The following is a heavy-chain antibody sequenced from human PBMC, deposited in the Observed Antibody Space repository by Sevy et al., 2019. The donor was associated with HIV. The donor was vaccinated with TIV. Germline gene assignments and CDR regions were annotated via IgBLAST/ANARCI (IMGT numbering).Heavy chain of an antibody. CDR2: ISSSSSYI. CDR3: ARFCSGGSCSYHDAFDI. V-gene: IGHV3-21*01. J-gene: IGHJ3*02. CDR1: GFTFSSYS. D-gene: IGHD2-15*01. Sequence: GGSLRLSCAASGFTFSSYSMNWVRQAPGKGLEWVSSISSSSSYIYYADSVKGRFTISRDNAKNSLYLQMNSLRAEDTAVYYCARFCSGGSCSYHDAFDIWGQGTMVTVSS.